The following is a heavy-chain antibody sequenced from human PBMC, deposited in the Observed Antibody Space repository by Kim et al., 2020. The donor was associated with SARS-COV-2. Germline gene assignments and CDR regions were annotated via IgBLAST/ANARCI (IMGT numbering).Heavy chain of an antibody. CDR3: ARNGS. CDR1: GFTVGSNY. V-gene: IGHV3-66*01. J-gene: IGHJ4*01. D-gene: IGHD6-19*01. Sequence: GGSLRLSCAASGFTVGSNYIRWVRQAPGKGLEWVSVICTGGSKNNQGSLKGGFTIPRANSKKTPSFQMNSLRGKDKAVFYCARNGSWSQGSPATDSS. CDR2: ICTGGSK.